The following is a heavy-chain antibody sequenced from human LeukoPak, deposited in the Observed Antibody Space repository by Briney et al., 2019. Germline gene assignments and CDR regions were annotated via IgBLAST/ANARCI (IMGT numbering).Heavy chain of an antibody. V-gene: IGHV4-61*02. Sequence: IPSETLSLTCTVSGGSISSGSYYWSWIRQPAGKGLEWIGRIYTSGSTNYKPSLKSRVTISVDTSKNQFSLKLSSVTAADTAVYYCARGGYYGSGNDFRFDPWGQGTLVTVSS. CDR1: GGSISSGSYY. CDR3: ARGGYYGSGNDFRFDP. D-gene: IGHD3-10*01. J-gene: IGHJ5*02. CDR2: IYTSGST.